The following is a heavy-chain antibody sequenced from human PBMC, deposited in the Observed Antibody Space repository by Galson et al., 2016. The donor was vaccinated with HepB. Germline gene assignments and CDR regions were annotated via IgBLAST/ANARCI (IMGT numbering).Heavy chain of an antibody. CDR2: ISAYNGNT. CDR3: ARDRPYDVWSGYGHYYYGMDV. CDR1: GYTFTSHG. J-gene: IGHJ6*02. V-gene: IGHV1-18*01. Sequence: SVKVSCKASGYTFTSHGITWVRQAPGQGLEWVRWISAYNGNTNYAQKLQGRVTMTTDTSTSTAYMELRSLRSDDTAIYYCARDRPYDVWSGYGHYYYGMDVWGQGTAVTVSS. D-gene: IGHD3-3*01.